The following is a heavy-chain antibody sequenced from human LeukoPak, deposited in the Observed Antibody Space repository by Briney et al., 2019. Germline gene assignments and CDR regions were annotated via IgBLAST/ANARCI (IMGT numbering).Heavy chain of an antibody. CDR2: VYYTVTT. Sequence: SETLSLTCVVSRYSVSTTYDWGWIRQPPGKWLELIRNVYYTVTTFYNPSLKSPVTLSVDTSKNQFSLSMTSLTAADTAVYYCVRAHSGYEGDNYSLYMDVWAKGTMVTVSS. V-gene: IGHV4-38-2*01. J-gene: IGHJ6*03. CDR3: VRAHSGYEGDNYSLYMDV. CDR1: RYSVSTTYD. D-gene: IGHD5-12*01.